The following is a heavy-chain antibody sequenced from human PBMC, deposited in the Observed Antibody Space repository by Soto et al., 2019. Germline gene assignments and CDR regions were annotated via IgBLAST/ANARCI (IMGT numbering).Heavy chain of an antibody. CDR3: ARDILRYFDWEYYFDY. V-gene: IGHV3-21*01. Sequence: LRLSCAASGFTFSSYSMNWVRQAPGKGLEWVSSISSSSSYIYYADSVKGRFTISRDNAKNSLYLQMNSLRAEDTAVYYCARDILRYFDWEYYFDYWGQGTLVTVSS. D-gene: IGHD3-9*01. CDR1: GFTFSSYS. J-gene: IGHJ4*02. CDR2: ISSSSSYI.